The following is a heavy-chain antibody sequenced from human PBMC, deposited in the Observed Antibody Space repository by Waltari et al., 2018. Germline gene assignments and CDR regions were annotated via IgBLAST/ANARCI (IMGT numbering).Heavy chain of an antibody. J-gene: IGHJ4*02. Sequence: EVPLVESWGGWVPAGGSGRLSCATFGFPLRDCELRGVRQAPGKGLEWVSYIDSSGTGKYYAESVKGRFTISRDNAEKSLYLQMNSLRAEDTAVYYCARDSSSGWYPIGYWGQGTLVTVSS. CDR1: GFPLRDCE. D-gene: IGHD6-19*01. CDR3: ARDSSSGWYPIGY. V-gene: IGHV3-48*03. CDR2: IDSSGTGK.